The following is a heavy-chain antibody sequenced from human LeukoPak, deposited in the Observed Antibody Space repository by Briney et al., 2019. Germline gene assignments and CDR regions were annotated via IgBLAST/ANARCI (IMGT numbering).Heavy chain of an antibody. D-gene: IGHD3-10*01. V-gene: IGHV4-30-4*01. J-gene: IGHJ5*02. Sequence: MSSETLSLTCTVSGGSISSDNYQWSWIRQPPGKGLEWIGCINYSGSTYYNPSLKSRVTISVDTSKNHFSLKLSSVTAADTAVYYCARYGSGSTWFDPWGQGTLVTVSS. CDR3: ARYGSGSTWFDP. CDR1: GGSISSDNYQ. CDR2: INYSGST.